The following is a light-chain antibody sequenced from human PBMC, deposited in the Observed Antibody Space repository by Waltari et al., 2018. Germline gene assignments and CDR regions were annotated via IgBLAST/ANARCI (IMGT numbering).Light chain of an antibody. V-gene: IGKV1-39*01. J-gene: IGKJ4*01. Sequence: DIQMTQSPSSLSASVGDRVTITCRASQSISSYLNWYQQKPGKAPKLLIYAASSLQSGGPSRFSGSGSGTDFTLTISSLQPEDFATYYCQQYHSYPLSFGGGTKVEIK. CDR1: QSISSY. CDR2: AAS. CDR3: QQYHSYPLS.